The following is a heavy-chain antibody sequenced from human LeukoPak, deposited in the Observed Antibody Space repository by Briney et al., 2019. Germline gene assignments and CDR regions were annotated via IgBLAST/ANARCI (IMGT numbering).Heavy chain of an antibody. J-gene: IGHJ6*02. Sequence: GGSLRLSCAASGFTFSSYAMHWVRQAPGKGLEWVADIYYDGSNKYYADSVKGRFTISRDNSKNTLYLQMNSLRAEDTAVYYCARDYTSLGYCSSTSCYWAYYYGMDVWGQGTTVTVSS. CDR3: ARDYTSLGYCSSTSCYWAYYYGMDV. V-gene: IGHV3-30-3*01. CDR2: IYYDGSNK. D-gene: IGHD2-2*01. CDR1: GFTFSSYA.